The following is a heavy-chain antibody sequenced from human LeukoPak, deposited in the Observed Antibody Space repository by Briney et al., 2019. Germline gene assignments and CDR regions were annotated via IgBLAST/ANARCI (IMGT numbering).Heavy chain of an antibody. V-gene: IGHV3-30*02. D-gene: IGHD3-9*01. CDR1: GFTFSSYG. Sequence: GGSLRLSCAASGFTFSSYGMHWVRQAPGKGLEWVAFIRYDGSNKYYADSVKGRFTISRDNSKNTLYLQMNSLRAEDTAVYYCAKDGNYDILTGYPDYWGQGTLVTVSS. J-gene: IGHJ4*02. CDR3: AKDGNYDILTGYPDY. CDR2: IRYDGSNK.